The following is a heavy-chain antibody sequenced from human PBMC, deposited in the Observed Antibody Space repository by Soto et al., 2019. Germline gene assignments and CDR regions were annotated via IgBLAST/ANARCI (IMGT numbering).Heavy chain of an antibody. D-gene: IGHD2-2*02. V-gene: IGHV1-69*06. CDR3: ARVWQYCSSTSCYKGTSSSSSGGLEYYYGMDV. Sequence: QVQLVQSGAEVKKPGSSVKVSCKASGGTFSSYAISWVRQAPGQGLEWMGGIIPIFGTANYAQKFQGRVTITADKSTSTAYMELSSLRSEDTAVYYCARVWQYCSSTSCYKGTSSSSSGGLEYYYGMDVWGQGTTVTVSS. CDR2: IIPIFGTA. CDR1: GGTFSSYA. J-gene: IGHJ6*02.